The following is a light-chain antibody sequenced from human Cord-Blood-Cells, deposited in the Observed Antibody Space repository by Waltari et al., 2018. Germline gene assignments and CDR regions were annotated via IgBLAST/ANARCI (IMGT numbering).Light chain of an antibody. Sequence: QSALTQPASVSGSPGQSITISCTGTSSDVGSYNLVSWYQQHPGNAPKPMIYEGSKRPAGVSNRFSGSKFGNTASLTISGLQAEDEADYYCCSYAGSSTWVFGGGTKLTVL. CDR3: CSYAGSSTWV. CDR2: EGS. CDR1: SSDVGSYNL. V-gene: IGLV2-23*01. J-gene: IGLJ3*02.